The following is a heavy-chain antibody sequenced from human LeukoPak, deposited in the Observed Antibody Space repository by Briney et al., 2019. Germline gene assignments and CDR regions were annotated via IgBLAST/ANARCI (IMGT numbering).Heavy chain of an antibody. Sequence: GGSLRLSCAASGFTFSSYWMSWVRQAPGKGLEWVANIKQDGSDKYYVDSVKGRFTISRDNAKNSLYLQMNSLRAEDTAVYYCARDGGYSYGYSFDYWGQGTLVTVSS. J-gene: IGHJ4*02. D-gene: IGHD5-18*01. V-gene: IGHV3-7*01. CDR3: ARDGGYSYGYSFDY. CDR2: IKQDGSDK. CDR1: GFTFSSYW.